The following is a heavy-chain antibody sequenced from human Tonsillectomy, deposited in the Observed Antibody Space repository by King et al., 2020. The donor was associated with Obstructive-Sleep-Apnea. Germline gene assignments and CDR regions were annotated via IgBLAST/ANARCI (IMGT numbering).Heavy chain of an antibody. V-gene: IGHV3-48*04. CDR3: ARRQLGIDY. J-gene: IGHJ4*02. D-gene: IGHD6-6*01. Sequence: VQLVESGGGLVQPGGSLRLSCAASGFTFSNYSMNWVRQAPGKGLGWVSYISTSSSTIYYADSVKGRFTISRDNAENSLYLQMNSLRAEDTAVYYCARRQLGIDYWGQGTLVTVSS. CDR2: ISTSSSTI. CDR1: GFTFSNYS.